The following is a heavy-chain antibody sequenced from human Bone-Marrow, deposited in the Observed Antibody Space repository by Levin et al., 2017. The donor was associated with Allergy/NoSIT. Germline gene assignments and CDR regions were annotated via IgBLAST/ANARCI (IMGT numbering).Heavy chain of an antibody. CDR2: INPNTYYT. V-gene: IGHV1-2*06. J-gene: IGHJ5*02. Sequence: ASVKVSCKASGYTFTDYYIHWVRQAPGQGLEWLGLINPNTYYTSYAQKFRGRVTMTRDTSITTAYMELSRLTSDDTAVYYCTRDLPHNWFDPWGQGTLVTVSS. CDR1: GYTFTDYY. CDR3: TRDLPHNWFDP.